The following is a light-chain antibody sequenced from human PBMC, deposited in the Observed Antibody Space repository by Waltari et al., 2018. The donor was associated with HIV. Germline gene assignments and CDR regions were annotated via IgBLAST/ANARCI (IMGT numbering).Light chain of an antibody. CDR3: QQSYSTPQT. Sequence: DIQMTQSPSSLSASVGDTVTITCRASQNIRKYLNWYQQKPGKTPELLVFAASNLQSGVPSRFRGSGSGTDFTLTISSRQREDFATYYCQQSYSTPQTFGQGTKVEIK. V-gene: IGKV1-39*01. J-gene: IGKJ1*01. CDR2: AAS. CDR1: QNIRKY.